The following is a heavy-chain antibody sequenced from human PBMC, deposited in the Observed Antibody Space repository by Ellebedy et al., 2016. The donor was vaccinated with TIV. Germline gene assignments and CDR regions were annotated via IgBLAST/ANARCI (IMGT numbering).Heavy chain of an antibody. CDR3: AKSVEDYYYYYGMDV. CDR1: GFTFSSYA. J-gene: IGHJ6*02. V-gene: IGHV3-23*01. CDR2: ISGSGGST. D-gene: IGHD2-15*01. Sequence: GGSLRLSXAASGFTFSSYAMSWVRQAPGKGLEWVSAISGSGGSTYYADSVKGRFTISRDNSKNTLYLQMNSLRAEDTAVYYCAKSVEDYYYYYGMDVWGQGTTVTVSS.